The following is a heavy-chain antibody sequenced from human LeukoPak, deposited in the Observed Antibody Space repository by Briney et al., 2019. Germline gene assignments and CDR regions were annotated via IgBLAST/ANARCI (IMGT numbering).Heavy chain of an antibody. D-gene: IGHD1-1*01. J-gene: IGHJ3*02. CDR3: ARDGSRNDAFDI. Sequence: GGSLRLSCAASGFAFSSYEMNWVRQAPGKGLEWVSYISSSGSTIYYADSVKGRFTISRDNAKNSLYLQMNSLRAEDTAVYYCARDGSRNDAFDIWGQGTMVTVSS. CDR1: GFAFSSYE. CDR2: ISSSGSTI. V-gene: IGHV3-48*03.